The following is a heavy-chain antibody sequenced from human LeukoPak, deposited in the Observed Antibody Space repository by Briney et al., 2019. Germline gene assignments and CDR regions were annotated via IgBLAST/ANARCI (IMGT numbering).Heavy chain of an antibody. V-gene: IGHV4-34*01. D-gene: IGHD3-10*02. CDR1: GGSFSGYY. CDR2: INHSGST. Sequence: SETLSLTCAVYGGSFSGYYWSWIRQPPGKGLEWIGEINHSGSTNYNPSLKSRVTISVDTSKNQFSLKLSSVTAADTAVYYCARGRRVFGYWGQGTLVTVSS. J-gene: IGHJ4*02. CDR3: ARGRRVFGY.